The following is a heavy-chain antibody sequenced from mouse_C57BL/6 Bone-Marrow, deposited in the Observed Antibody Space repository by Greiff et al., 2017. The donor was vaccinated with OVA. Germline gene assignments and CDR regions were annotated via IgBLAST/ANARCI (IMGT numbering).Heavy chain of an antibody. CDR1: GYTFTSYD. J-gene: IGHJ3*01. V-gene: IGHV1-85*01. D-gene: IGHD1-1*01. CDR2: IYPSDGST. Sequence: VQLQESGPELVKPGASVKLSCKASGYTFTSYDINWVKQRPGQGLEWIGWIYPSDGSTKYNEKFKGKATLTVDTSSRTAYMALHSLTSEDAAVYVWDVITTVVEGGFAGWGKGTMVTVAA. CDR3: DVITTVVEGGFAG.